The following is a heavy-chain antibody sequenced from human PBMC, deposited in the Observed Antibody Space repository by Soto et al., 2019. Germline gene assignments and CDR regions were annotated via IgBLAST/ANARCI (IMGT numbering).Heavy chain of an antibody. CDR1: GGSISSSSYY. CDR3: ARLGIAAAGKGPYYYYGMDV. CDR2: IYYSGST. J-gene: IGHJ6*02. Sequence: SETLSLTCTVSGGSISSSSYYWGWIRQPPGKGLEWIGSIYYSGSTYYNPSLKSRVTISVDTSKNQFSLKLSSVTAADTAVYYCARLGIAAAGKGPYYYYGMDVWGQGTTGTVSS. V-gene: IGHV4-39*01. D-gene: IGHD6-25*01.